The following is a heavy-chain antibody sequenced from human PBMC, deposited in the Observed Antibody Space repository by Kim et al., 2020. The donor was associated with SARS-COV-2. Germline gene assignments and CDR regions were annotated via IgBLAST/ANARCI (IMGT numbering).Heavy chain of an antibody. D-gene: IGHD3-10*01. CDR3: ARDPDSGSYYNDAFDI. CDR1: GFTFSSYA. CDR2: ISYDGSNK. Sequence: GGSLRLSCAASGFTFSSYAMHWVRQAPGKGLEWVAVISYDGSNKYYADSVKGRFTISRDNSKNTLYLQMNSLRAEDTAVYYCARDPDSGSYYNDAFDIWG. V-gene: IGHV3-30-3*01. J-gene: IGHJ3*02.